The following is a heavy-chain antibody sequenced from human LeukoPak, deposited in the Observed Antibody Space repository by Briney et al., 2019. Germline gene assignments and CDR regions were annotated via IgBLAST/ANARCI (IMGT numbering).Heavy chain of an antibody. CDR1: GFTFSNHG. D-gene: IGHD7-27*01. J-gene: IGHJ4*02. V-gene: IGHV3-23*01. CDR2: VSPPGGGT. Sequence: PGGSLRLSCAASGFTFSNHGMSWVRQAPGKGLEWLSGVSPPGGGTYYADSVKGRFTISRDDSKNTLSLQMNSLRVEDTAVYHCARDLAWGAFDYWGQGTLVTVSS. CDR3: ARDLAWGAFDY.